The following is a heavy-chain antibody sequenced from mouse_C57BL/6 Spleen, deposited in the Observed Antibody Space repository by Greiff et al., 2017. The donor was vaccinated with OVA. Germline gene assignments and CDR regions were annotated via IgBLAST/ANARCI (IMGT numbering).Heavy chain of an antibody. Sequence: VQLQQSGPELVKPGASVKIPCKASGYTFTDYNMDWVKQSHGKSLEWIGDINPNNGGTIYNQKFKGKATLTVDKSSSTAYMELRSLTSEDTAVYYCARSEGGYDEYFDYWGQGTTLTVSS. D-gene: IGHD2-2*01. J-gene: IGHJ2*01. CDR1: GYTFTDYN. V-gene: IGHV1-18*01. CDR3: ARSEGGYDEYFDY. CDR2: INPNNGGT.